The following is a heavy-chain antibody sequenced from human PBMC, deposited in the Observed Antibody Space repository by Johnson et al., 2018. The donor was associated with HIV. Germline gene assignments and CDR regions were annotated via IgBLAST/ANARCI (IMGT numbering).Heavy chain of an antibody. CDR3: AKDIEATPDAFDI. CDR1: GFTFRSYA. D-gene: IGHD3-16*02. Sequence: VQLVESGGGVVQPGRSLRLSCAASGFTFRSYAMHWVRQAPGKGLEWVAVISYDGNIKFYADYVKGRFSISRDNSKNTLFLDMNSLRAEDTALYYCAKDIEATPDAFDIWGQGTMVTVSS. J-gene: IGHJ3*02. V-gene: IGHV3-30-3*01. CDR2: ISYDGNIK.